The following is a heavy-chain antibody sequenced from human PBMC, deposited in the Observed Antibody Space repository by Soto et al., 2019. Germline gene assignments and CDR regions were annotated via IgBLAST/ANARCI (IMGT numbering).Heavy chain of an antibody. D-gene: IGHD3-3*01. Sequence: SVKVSCKASGGTFSSYAISWVRQAPGQGLEWMGGIIPIFGTANYAQKFQGRVTITADESTSTAYMELSSLRSEDTAVYYCARDPTYDFWSEEGHVWGQGTLVTVSS. V-gene: IGHV1-69*13. CDR1: GGTFSSYA. J-gene: IGHJ4*02. CDR3: ARDPTYDFWSEEGHV. CDR2: IIPIFGTA.